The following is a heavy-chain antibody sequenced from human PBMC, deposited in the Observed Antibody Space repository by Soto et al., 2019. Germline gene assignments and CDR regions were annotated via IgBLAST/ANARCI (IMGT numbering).Heavy chain of an antibody. J-gene: IGHJ6*02. V-gene: IGHV3-23*01. Sequence: GGSLRLSCAASGFTFSSYAMSWVRQAPGKGLEWVSAISGSGSNTYYADSVKGRFTISRDNSKNTLFLQRNSLRAEDTAVYYCAKALRYFDWLVRPWNAMDVWGQGTTVTVSS. D-gene: IGHD3-9*01. CDR3: AKALRYFDWLVRPWNAMDV. CDR2: ISGSGSNT. CDR1: GFTFSSYA.